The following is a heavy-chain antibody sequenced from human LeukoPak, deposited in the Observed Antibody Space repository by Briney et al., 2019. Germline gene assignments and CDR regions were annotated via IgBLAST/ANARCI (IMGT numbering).Heavy chain of an antibody. CDR3: AKDRRYCTNGVCSYYYYYYMDL. D-gene: IGHD2-8*01. J-gene: IGHJ6*03. CDR1: GFTFSSYG. V-gene: IGHV3-33*06. Sequence: PGRSLRLSCAASGFTFSSYGMHWVRQAPGKGLEWVAVIWYDGSNKYYADSVKGRFTISRDNSKNTLYLQMNSLRAEDTAVYYCAKDRRYCTNGVCSYYYYYYMDLWGKRTTVTVSS. CDR2: IWYDGSNK.